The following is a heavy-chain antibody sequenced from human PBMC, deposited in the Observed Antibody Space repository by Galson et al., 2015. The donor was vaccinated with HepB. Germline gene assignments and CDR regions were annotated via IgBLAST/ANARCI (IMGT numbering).Heavy chain of an antibody. Sequence: SLRLSCAASGFTISTNYMTWVRQAPGKGLEWVSTIYSGGTTSYAESVEGRFTISRDNAKNSLFLQMNSLRAEDTAVYHCARIRISDDDPWSGYSPYYCGLDVWGQGTTVTVSS. V-gene: IGHV3-69-1*01. CDR1: GFTISTNY. CDR3: ARIRISDDDPWSGYSPYYCGLDV. J-gene: IGHJ6*02. CDR2: IYSGGTT. D-gene: IGHD3-3*01.